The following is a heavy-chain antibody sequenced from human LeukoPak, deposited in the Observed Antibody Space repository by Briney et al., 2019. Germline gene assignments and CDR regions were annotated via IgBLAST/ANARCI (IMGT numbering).Heavy chain of an antibody. J-gene: IGHJ5*02. CDR1: GLTFSSYA. V-gene: IGHV3-23*01. Sequence: AGGSLRLSCAASGLTFSSYAMSWVRQAPGKGLEWDSAISGSGGSTYYADSVKGRFTISRDNSKNTLYLQMNSLRAEDTAVYYCAKDRCGGDCYIWFDPWGQGTLVTVSS. CDR2: ISGSGGST. D-gene: IGHD2-21*01. CDR3: AKDRCGGDCYIWFDP.